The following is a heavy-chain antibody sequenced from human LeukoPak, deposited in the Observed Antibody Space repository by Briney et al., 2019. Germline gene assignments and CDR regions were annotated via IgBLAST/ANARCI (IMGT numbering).Heavy chain of an antibody. D-gene: IGHD3-10*01. Sequence: MPSEILSLTCSVSGGSISGYYWSWIRQPPGKGLEWIGRIYYSGSTNYNPSLKSRITISVDTSKNQFSLKVSSVTAADTAVYYCARDLLPLRFGESIIAPYYYYYGMDVWGQGTTVTVSS. CDR2: IYYSGST. CDR1: GGSISGYY. J-gene: IGHJ6*02. CDR3: ARDLLPLRFGESIIAPYYYYYGMDV. V-gene: IGHV4-59*13.